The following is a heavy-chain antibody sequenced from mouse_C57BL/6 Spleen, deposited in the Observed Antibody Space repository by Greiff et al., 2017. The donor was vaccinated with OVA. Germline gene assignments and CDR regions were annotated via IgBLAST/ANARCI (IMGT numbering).Heavy chain of an antibody. CDR1: GYTFTSYW. CDR3: ARAKVNSNSAGFGY. V-gene: IGHV1-64*01. J-gene: IGHJ3*01. D-gene: IGHD2-5*01. Sequence: QVQLQQPGAELVKPGASVKLSCKASGYTFTSYWMHWVKQRPGQGLEWIGMIHPNSGSTNYNEKFKSKATLTVDKSSSTAYMQLSSLTSEDSAVYYCARAKVNSNSAGFGYWGQGTLVTVSA. CDR2: IHPNSGST.